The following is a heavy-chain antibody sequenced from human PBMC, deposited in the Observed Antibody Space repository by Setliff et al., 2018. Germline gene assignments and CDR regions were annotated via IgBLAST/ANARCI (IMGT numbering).Heavy chain of an antibody. V-gene: IGHV4-39*07. D-gene: IGHD3-3*01. CDR1: NGSVSTTSHY. J-gene: IGHJ4*02. CDR3: RYWSGYYNNDY. Sequence: PSETLSLTCTVSNGSVSTTSHYWGWIRQSPGKGLEWIGEINDSGTTNYSPSLRSRVTISLDASTNQFSLKLRSVSAADTAVYYCRYWSGYYNNDYWGQGTLVTVSS. CDR2: INDSGTT.